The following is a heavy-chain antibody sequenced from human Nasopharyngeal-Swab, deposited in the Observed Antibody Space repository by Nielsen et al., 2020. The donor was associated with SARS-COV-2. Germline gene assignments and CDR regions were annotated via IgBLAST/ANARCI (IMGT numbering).Heavy chain of an antibody. J-gene: IGHJ6*03. CDR2: IYYGGST. D-gene: IGHD2-15*01. Sequence: SETLSLTCTVSGGSISSYYWSWIRQPPGKGLEWIGYIYYGGSTNYNPSLKSRVTISVDTSKNQFSLKLSSVTAADTAVYYCARHGPQYCSGGSCYSGTQNYYYYYMDVWGKGTTVTVSS. CDR3: ARHGPQYCSGGSCYSGTQNYYYYYMDV. V-gene: IGHV4-59*08. CDR1: GGSISSYY.